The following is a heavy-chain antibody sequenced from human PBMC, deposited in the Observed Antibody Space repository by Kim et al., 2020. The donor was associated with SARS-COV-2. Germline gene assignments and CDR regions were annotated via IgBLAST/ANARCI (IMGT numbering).Heavy chain of an antibody. CDR2: IYYSGST. Sequence: SETLSLTCSVSGGSITSVGYYWSWIRHLPGKGLEWIGYIYYSGSTYSHPSLKSRLSISRDTSNNRFSLTFTSMTAADTAIYYCARSAGRYVGTVDSFNI. J-gene: IGHJ3*02. CDR3: ARSAGRYVGTVDSFNI. D-gene: IGHD2-2*01. CDR1: GGSITSVGYY. V-gene: IGHV4-31*03.